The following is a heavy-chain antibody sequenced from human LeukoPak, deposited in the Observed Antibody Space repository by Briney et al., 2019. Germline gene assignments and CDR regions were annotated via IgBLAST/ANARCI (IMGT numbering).Heavy chain of an antibody. J-gene: IGHJ5*02. V-gene: IGHV3-48*03. CDR3: ARGPVGWFDP. Sequence: GGSLRLSCAASGFIFRSYEMNWVRQAPGKGLEWVSYISSSGSTIYNADSVKGRFTISRDNAKNSLYLQMNSLRAEDTAVYYCARGPVGWFDPWGQGTLDTVSS. CDR1: GFIFRSYE. CDR2: ISSSGSTI.